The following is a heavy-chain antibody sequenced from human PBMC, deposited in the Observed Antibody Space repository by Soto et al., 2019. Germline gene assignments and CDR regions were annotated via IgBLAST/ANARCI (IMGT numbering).Heavy chain of an antibody. V-gene: IGHV3-21*06. CDR2: ISDDSSYI. J-gene: IGHJ1*01. CDR1: GFIFSAYT. CDR3: ATPYYFNH. D-gene: IGHD3-16*01. Sequence: GGSLRLSCAASGFIFSAYTMNWVRQAPGKGLEWLSSISDDSSYIDYADSLRGRFTVSRDNARNSLYLQIDSLGVEDTAVYYCATPYYFNHWGPGTLVTVSS.